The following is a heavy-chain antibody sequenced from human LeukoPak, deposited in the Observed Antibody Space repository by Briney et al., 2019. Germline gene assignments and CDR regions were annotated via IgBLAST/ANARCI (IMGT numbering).Heavy chain of an antibody. CDR2: IAYDGTVK. Sequence: PGRSLRLSCTASGSSLSNYAMHWVRQPPGEGLEWVAVIAYDGTVKLYADSVKGRFTISRDNSRNTLYLEMNNLRGEDTAVYFCAADGGLGVPDYFDYWGQGTLVTVSS. J-gene: IGHJ4*02. CDR1: GSSLSNYA. V-gene: IGHV3-30-3*01. CDR3: AADGGLGVPDYFDY. D-gene: IGHD3/OR15-3a*01.